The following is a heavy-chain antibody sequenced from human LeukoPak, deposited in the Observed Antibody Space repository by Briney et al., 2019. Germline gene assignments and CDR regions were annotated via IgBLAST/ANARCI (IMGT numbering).Heavy chain of an antibody. D-gene: IGHD4-23*01. J-gene: IGHJ4*02. V-gene: IGHV3-30*18. CDR1: GFTFITYG. CDR3: AKERKLLPFDC. Sequence: PGGSLRLSCAASGFTFITYGMHWVRQAPGKGLEWVAVISYDGSNKYYADSVKGRFTISRDNSKNTLYLQMNSLRAEDTAVYYCAKERKLLPFDCWGQGTLVTVSS. CDR2: ISYDGSNK.